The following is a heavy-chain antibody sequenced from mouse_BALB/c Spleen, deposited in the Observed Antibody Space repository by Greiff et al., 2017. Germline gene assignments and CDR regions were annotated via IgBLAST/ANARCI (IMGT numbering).Heavy chain of an antibody. CDR1: GYTFTSYT. Sequence: QVQLKQSAAELARPGASVKMSCKASGYTFTSYTMHWVKQRPGQGLEWIGYINPSTGYTEYNQKFKDKATLTADKSSSTAYMQLSSLTSEDSAVYYCARYYAPNYYAMDYWGQGTSVTVSS. D-gene: IGHD1-1*02. CDR3: ARYYAPNYYAMDY. J-gene: IGHJ4*01. CDR2: INPSTGYT. V-gene: IGHV1-4*02.